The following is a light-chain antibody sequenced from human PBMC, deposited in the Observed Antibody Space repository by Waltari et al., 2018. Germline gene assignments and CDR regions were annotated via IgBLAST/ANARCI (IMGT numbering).Light chain of an antibody. V-gene: IGKV3-15*01. J-gene: IGKJ1*01. Sequence: EVMMTQSPATLSVSPGERATLSCRASQSVGNNLAWFQERPGQAPRLLLFSASTRATGVPGRFSGSGSGANFTLTISRLEPEDFAVFFCHQYVYSRTFGQGTRV. CDR3: HQYVYSRT. CDR1: QSVGNN. CDR2: SAS.